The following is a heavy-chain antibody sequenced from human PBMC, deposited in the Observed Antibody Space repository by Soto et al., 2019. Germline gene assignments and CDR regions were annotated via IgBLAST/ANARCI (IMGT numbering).Heavy chain of an antibody. V-gene: IGHV2-5*02. CDR3: AHRGTYSGYWAVGWFDS. CDR2: IYGDNDR. J-gene: IGHJ5*01. D-gene: IGHD6-25*01. Sequence: QITLKESGPTLVEPTQTLTLTCSFSVFSLTNSGVGVGWFRQAPGKALECLGIIYGDNDRRYNPSLKTRLTITKDTSKHQVVLSMTYMEPVDTGTYYCAHRGTYSGYWAVGWFDSWGQGTTVTVS. CDR1: VFSLTNSGVG.